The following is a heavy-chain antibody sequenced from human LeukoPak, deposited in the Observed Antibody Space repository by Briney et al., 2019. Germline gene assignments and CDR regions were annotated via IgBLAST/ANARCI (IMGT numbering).Heavy chain of an antibody. CDR3: ARAPISTTAGGYFDY. Sequence: SETLSLTCTVSGGSVSSGSYYWSWIRQPPGKGLEWIGYIYFTGSTTYNPSLNSRVTISVDTSKNKFSLKLSSVTAADTAVYYCARAPISTTAGGYFDYWGQGTLVTVSS. J-gene: IGHJ4*02. CDR2: IYFTGST. V-gene: IGHV4-61*01. CDR1: GGSVSSGSYY. D-gene: IGHD4-17*01.